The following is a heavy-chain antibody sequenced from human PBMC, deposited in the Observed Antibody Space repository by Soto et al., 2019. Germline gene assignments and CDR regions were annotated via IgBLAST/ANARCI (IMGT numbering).Heavy chain of an antibody. CDR3: AREMGATNDY. Sequence: QVQLVQSGAEVKKPGSSVKVSCKASGGSFSNYALNWVRQAPGQGLEWMGRIVPFVGITKYAQKFQGGVTITADNSTSTAYMELSSLRSEDTAVYYCAREMGATNDYWGQGTLVTVSS. D-gene: IGHD1-26*01. J-gene: IGHJ4*02. V-gene: IGHV1-69*04. CDR2: IVPFVGIT. CDR1: GGSFSNYA.